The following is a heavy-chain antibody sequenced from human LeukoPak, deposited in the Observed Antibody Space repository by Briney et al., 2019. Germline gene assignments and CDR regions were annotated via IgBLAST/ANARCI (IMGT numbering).Heavy chain of an antibody. J-gene: IGHJ4*02. V-gene: IGHV1-18*01. Sequence: ASVKVSCKASGYTFTSYGISWVRQAPGQGLERMGWISAYNGNTNYAQKLQGRVTMTTDTSTSTAYMELRSLRSDDTAVYYCARGYYYDSSGYYYPDYWGQGTLVTVSS. CDR3: ARGYYYDSSGYYYPDY. D-gene: IGHD3-22*01. CDR1: GYTFTSYG. CDR2: ISAYNGNT.